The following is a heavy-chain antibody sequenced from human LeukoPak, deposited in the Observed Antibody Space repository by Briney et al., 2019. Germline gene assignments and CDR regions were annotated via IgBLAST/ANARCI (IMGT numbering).Heavy chain of an antibody. CDR3: ASPETGGFFDY. D-gene: IGHD7-27*01. J-gene: IGHJ4*02. CDR1: GFTFSSHW. Sequence: GGSLRLSCVASGFTFSSHWVHWVRQVPGKWLVWVSRINGDGSSTNYADSVKGRFTISRDNAKNTLYLQMNSLTIEDTAVYYCASPETGGFFDYWGQGTLVTVAS. CDR2: INGDGSST. V-gene: IGHV3-74*01.